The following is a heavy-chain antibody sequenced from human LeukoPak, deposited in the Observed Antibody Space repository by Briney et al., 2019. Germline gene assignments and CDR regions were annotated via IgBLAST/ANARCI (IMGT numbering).Heavy chain of an antibody. Sequence: SETLSLTCTVSGDSISSSGRFYWGWLRQPPGEGLEWIGSMDYSGTTDYNPSLKSRVTLSVDTSKDQFSLKLTSVTAADTALYYCARDHYNKSWYKYWGQGTLVTVSS. CDR3: ARDHYNKSWYKY. V-gene: IGHV4-39*02. CDR1: GDSISSSGRFY. D-gene: IGHD6-13*01. CDR2: MDYSGTT. J-gene: IGHJ4*02.